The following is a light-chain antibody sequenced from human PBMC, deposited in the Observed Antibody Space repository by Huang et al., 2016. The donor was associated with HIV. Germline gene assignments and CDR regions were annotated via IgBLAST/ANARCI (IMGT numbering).Light chain of an antibody. CDR2: SAS. CDR3: QQYYDWPWT. J-gene: IGKJ1*01. CDR1: RTVNNK. Sequence: ILVSQSPATLSVSPGDSATLSCRANRTVNNKMAWFQQKVGQAPRLVIYSASVRAPSIGVPDRFLGRGSGTEFTLSITSVQSEDHAVYYCQQYYDWPWTFGQGTRV. V-gene: IGKV3D-15*01.